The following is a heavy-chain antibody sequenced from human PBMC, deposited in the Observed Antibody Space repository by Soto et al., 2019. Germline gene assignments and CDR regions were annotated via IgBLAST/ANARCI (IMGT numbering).Heavy chain of an antibody. V-gene: IGHV4-4*07. D-gene: IGHD2-15*01. J-gene: IGHJ5*02. CDR3: PRDRGRYCSGDNGYLYWFEL. CDR1: GVSINTYH. CDR2: INTSTEST. Sequence: AETLSLSCSVSGVSINTYHRSWIRQPAGKXLEWIGRINTSTESTNIHPSLKSRVTMSGDTSKNQFPLHLSSVTAEDTAVYYCPRDRGRYCSGDNGYLYWFELRGQGIPVTGPS.